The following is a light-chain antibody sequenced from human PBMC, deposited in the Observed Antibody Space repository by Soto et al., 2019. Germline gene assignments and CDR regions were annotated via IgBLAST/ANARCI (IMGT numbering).Light chain of an antibody. J-gene: IGLJ3*02. V-gene: IGLV2-8*01. Sequence: QSVLTQPPSASGSPGQSVTISCTGTSSDVGAYNYVSWYQQHPGKAPKLIIYEVTKLPSGVPDRFSGSKSGNTASLTVSGLQAEDEADYYCNSYAGSKNFGVFGGGTQLTVL. CDR1: SSDVGAYNY. CDR3: NSYAGSKNFGV. CDR2: EVT.